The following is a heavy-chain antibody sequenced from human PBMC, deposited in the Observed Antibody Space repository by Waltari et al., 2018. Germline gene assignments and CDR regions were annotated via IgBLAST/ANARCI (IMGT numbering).Heavy chain of an antibody. V-gene: IGHV1-18*01. Sequence: GAEVKKPGASVKVSCKASGYTFTSYGISWVRQAPGQGLEWMGWISAYNGNTNYAQKLQGRVTMTTDTSTSTAYMELRSLRSDDTAVYYCARYCSSTSCYSYYYGMDVWGQGTTVTVSS. CDR1: GYTFTSYG. CDR2: ISAYNGNT. D-gene: IGHD2-2*01. J-gene: IGHJ6*02. CDR3: ARYCSSTSCYSYYYGMDV.